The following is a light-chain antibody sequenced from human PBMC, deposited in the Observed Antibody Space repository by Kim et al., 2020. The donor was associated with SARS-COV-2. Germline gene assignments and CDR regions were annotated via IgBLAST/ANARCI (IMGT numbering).Light chain of an antibody. Sequence: DIQMTQSPSSLSASVGDRVTITCRASQSISSYLNWYQQKPGKAPKPLIYAASSLQSGVPSRFSGSGSGTDFTLTISSLQPEDFATYYCQQNYSTPLTFGGGTKVDIK. V-gene: IGKV1-39*01. CDR3: QQNYSTPLT. J-gene: IGKJ4*01. CDR2: AAS. CDR1: QSISSY.